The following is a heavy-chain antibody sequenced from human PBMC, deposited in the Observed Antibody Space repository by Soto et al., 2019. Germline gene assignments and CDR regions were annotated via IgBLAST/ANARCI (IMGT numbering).Heavy chain of an antibody. V-gene: IGHV4-31*03. CDR3: ARAGITMVRGVMNGFDY. CDR2: TYYSGST. D-gene: IGHD3-10*01. J-gene: IGHJ4*02. Sequence: PSETLSLTCTVSGRSISSGGYYWTWIRQHPGKGLEWIGYTYYSGSTYYNPSLKSRVTPSVDTSKNQFSLKLSSVAAADTAVYYCARAGITMVRGVMNGFDYWGQGNLGT. CDR1: GRSISSGGYY.